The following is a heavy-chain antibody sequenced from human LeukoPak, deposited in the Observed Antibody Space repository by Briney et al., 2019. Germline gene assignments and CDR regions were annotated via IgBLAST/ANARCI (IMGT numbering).Heavy chain of an antibody. CDR3: ATRDVYGDYEDY. D-gene: IGHD4-17*01. CDR1: GGSFSGYY. J-gene: IGHJ4*02. V-gene: IGHV4-34*01. Sequence: SETLSLTCAVYGGSFSGYYWSWIRQPPGKGLEWIGEINHSGSTNYNPSLKSRVTMSVDTSKNQFSLKLSSVTAADTAVYYCATRDVYGDYEDYWGQGTLVTVSS. CDR2: INHSGST.